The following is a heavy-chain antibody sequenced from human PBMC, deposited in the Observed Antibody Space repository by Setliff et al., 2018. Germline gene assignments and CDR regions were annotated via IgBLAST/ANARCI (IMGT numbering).Heavy chain of an antibody. V-gene: IGHV7-4-1*02. Sequence: ASVKVSCKASGYTFTGYYMHWVRQAPGQGLEWMGRINTNTGNPTYAQGFTGRFVFSLDTSVSTAYLQISSLKAEDTAVYYCARVPLMIAIRHAFDIWGQGTMVTVSS. D-gene: IGHD2-21*01. CDR2: INTNTGNP. CDR3: ARVPLMIAIRHAFDI. J-gene: IGHJ3*02. CDR1: GYTFTGYY.